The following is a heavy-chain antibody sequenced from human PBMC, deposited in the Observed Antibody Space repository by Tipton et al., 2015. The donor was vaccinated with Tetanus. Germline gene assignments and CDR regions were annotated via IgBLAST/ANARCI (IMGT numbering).Heavy chain of an antibody. CDR2: IYSPGTT. J-gene: IGHJ6*02. CDR1: GVSIKGGGFY. V-gene: IGHV4-31*03. Sequence: TLSLTCSVSGVSIKGGGFYRTWIRQPPGKGLEWIGYIYSPGTTSYAPSLRGRATISFDSVKNHFSLSLSSVTAADTAMYYCARDGGNYFYYGMNVWGQGAAVTVSS. CDR3: ARDGGNYFYYGMNV.